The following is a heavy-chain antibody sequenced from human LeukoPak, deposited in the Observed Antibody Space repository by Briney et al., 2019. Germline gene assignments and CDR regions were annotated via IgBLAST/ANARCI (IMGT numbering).Heavy chain of an antibody. Sequence: GGSLRLSCAASGFTFSIYSMNWVRQAPGKGLEWVAYISSSSSTIYYADSVKGRFTISRDNAKNSLSLQMNSRRAEDTAVYYCARGLHIAAHLEYRGTATMVT. D-gene: IGHD6-6*01. CDR3: ARGLHIAAHLEY. J-gene: IGHJ4*01. CDR1: GFTFSIYS. V-gene: IGHV3-48*04. CDR2: ISSSSSTI.